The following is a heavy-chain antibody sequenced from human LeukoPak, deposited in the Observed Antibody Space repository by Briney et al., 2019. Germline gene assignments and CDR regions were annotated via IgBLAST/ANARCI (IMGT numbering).Heavy chain of an antibody. CDR3: ARGVSGWPYYLDF. D-gene: IGHD6-25*01. J-gene: IGHJ4*02. V-gene: IGHV3-23*01. CDR1: GFTFDSYT. CDR2: ITGSGGDS. Sequence: GGSLRLSCAASGFTFDSYTMVWVRQAPGSGLEWVSTITGSGGDSYHADSVKGRFTVSRDNSKNTLFLQINSLRVEDTALYYCARGVSGWPYYLDFWGQGTLVTVSS.